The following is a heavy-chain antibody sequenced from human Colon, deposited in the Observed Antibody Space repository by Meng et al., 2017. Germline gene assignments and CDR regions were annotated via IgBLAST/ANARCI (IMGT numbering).Heavy chain of an antibody. CDR3: AKDGGVAFTGFDY. V-gene: IGHV3-30*01. CDR1: GFRFSGFA. D-gene: IGHD3-16*01. Sequence: GESLKISCAASGFRFSGFAMQWVRQAPGKGLEWVALVSSEGGSDLYADSVKGRFTVSRDNSKDTLYLQMNSLRPEDTAVYWCAKDGGVAFTGFDYWGQGTLVTVSS. CDR2: VSSEGGSD. J-gene: IGHJ4*02.